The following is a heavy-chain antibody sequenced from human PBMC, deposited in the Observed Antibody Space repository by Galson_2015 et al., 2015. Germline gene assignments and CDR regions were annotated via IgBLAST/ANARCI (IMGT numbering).Heavy chain of an antibody. V-gene: IGHV3-11*01. CDR1: GVTFSDYY. J-gene: IGHJ2*01. Sequence: SLRLSCAASGVTFSDYYMSWIRQAPGKGLEWLSYISSSGSTIYYADSVKGRFTISRDNAKNSLYLQTSSLRAEDTAVYYCARVSGGYNTYWYFDLWGRGTLVTVSS. CDR2: ISSSGSTI. CDR3: ARVSGGYNTYWYFDL. D-gene: IGHD5-24*01.